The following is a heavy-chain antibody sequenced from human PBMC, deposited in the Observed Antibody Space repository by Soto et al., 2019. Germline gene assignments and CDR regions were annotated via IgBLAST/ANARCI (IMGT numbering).Heavy chain of an antibody. CDR1: GYTFTSYD. CDR3: ARRNGVYNAFDI. CDR2: MNPNSGNT. J-gene: IGHJ3*02. V-gene: IGHV1-8*01. Sequence: ASVKVSCKASGYTFTSYDINWVRQATGQGLEWMGWMNPNSGNTGYAQKYQGRVTMTRNTSISTAYMELSSLRSEDTALYYCARRNGVYNAFDIWGQGTMVTVSS. D-gene: IGHD4-17*01.